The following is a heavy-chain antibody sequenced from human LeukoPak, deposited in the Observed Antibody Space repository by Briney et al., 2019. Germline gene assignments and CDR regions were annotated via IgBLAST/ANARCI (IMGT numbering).Heavy chain of an antibody. CDR1: GITFSDYY. CDR2: ISSSGNNI. Sequence: GGSLRLSCEGTGITFSDYYMNWIRQAPGKGLEWVSSISSSGNNIFYADPVKGRFTISRDNAKNSMHLHMNSLRPEDTAVYYYASRTGYSYAFDYWGQGILVTVSS. J-gene: IGHJ4*02. D-gene: IGHD5-18*01. CDR3: ASRTGYSYAFDY. V-gene: IGHV3-11*01.